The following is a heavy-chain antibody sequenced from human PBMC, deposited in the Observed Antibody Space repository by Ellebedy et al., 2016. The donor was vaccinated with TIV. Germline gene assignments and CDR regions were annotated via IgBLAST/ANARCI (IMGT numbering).Heavy chain of an antibody. Sequence: GESLKISCEAFGLPFTSYDMSLIRQAPGKGLAWVSSLRPANGNTYYADSVKGRFTISRDRSNNTLYSQMSSLRGEDTAIYYCALNTMVRGPLDYWGQGTLVTVSS. J-gene: IGHJ4*02. CDR3: ALNTMVRGPLDY. D-gene: IGHD3-10*01. CDR2: LRPANGNT. V-gene: IGHV3-23*01. CDR1: GLPFTSYD.